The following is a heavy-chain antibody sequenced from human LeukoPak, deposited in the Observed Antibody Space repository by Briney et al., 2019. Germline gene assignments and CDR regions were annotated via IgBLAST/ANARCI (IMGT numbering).Heavy chain of an antibody. CDR1: GYSFTSYW. D-gene: IGHD6-13*01. Sequence: GESLKISCKGSGYSFTSYWIGWVRQMPGKGLEWMGIIYPGDSDTRYSPSFQGQVTISADKSISTAYLQWSSLKASDTAMYYCARYQHSRVPYYYGMDVWGQGTTVTVSS. V-gene: IGHV5-51*01. CDR3: ARYQHSRVPYYYGMDV. CDR2: IYPGDSDT. J-gene: IGHJ6*02.